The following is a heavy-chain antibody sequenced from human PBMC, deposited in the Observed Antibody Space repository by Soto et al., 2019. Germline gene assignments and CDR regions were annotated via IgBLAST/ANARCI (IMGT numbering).Heavy chain of an antibody. CDR3: TTEVKNYFDF. CDR2: LDRESGKT. V-gene: IGHV1-24*01. Sequence: GASVKVSCKVSGYIVSELSIHWVRQAPGKGLEWMGGLDRESGKTIYAQKFQGRVTMTEDTSTDTAYMELSSLRSEDTAVYYCTTEVKNYFDFWGQGTPVTVSS. CDR1: GYIVSELS. J-gene: IGHJ4*02.